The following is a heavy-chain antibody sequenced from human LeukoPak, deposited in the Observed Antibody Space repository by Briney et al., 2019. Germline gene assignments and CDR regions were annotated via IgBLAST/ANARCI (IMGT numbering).Heavy chain of an antibody. Sequence: GGSLRLSCAASGFTFDDYAMHWVRQAPGKGLEWVSGISWNSGSIGYADSVKGRFTISRDNAKNSLYLQMNSLRAEDTAVYYCAKDTYDFWSGYFDYWGQGTLVTVSS. CDR2: ISWNSGSI. J-gene: IGHJ4*02. V-gene: IGHV3-9*01. D-gene: IGHD3-3*01. CDR1: GFTFDDYA. CDR3: AKDTYDFWSGYFDY.